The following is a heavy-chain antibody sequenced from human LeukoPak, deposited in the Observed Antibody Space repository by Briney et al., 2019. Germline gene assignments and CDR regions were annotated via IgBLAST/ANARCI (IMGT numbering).Heavy chain of an antibody. V-gene: IGHV3-49*04. CDR2: IRSKVYGRTT. Sequence: PGRSLRLSCAASGFTFSSYAMHWVRQAPGMGLEWVGLIRSKVYGRTTEHAASVRGRFTISRDDSKSIVYLQMNSLKNEDTALYYCSREVGGSYWDYWGQGNQVTVSS. CDR1: GFTFSSYA. CDR3: SREVGGSYWDY. D-gene: IGHD1-26*01. J-gene: IGHJ4*02.